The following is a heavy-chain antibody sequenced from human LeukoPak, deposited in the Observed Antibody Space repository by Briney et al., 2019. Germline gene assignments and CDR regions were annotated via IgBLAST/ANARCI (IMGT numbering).Heavy chain of an antibody. J-gene: IGHJ6*02. D-gene: IGHD1-1*01. V-gene: IGHV1-8*02. CDR1: GYTFTSYG. CDR3: ARDLSNNLIAYYYYGMDV. CDR2: MNPNSGNT. Sequence: ASVKVSCKASGYTFTSYGISWVRQAPGQGLEWMGWMNPNSGNTGYAQKFQGRVTMTRNTSISTAYMELSSLRSEDTAVYYCARDLSNNLIAYYYYGMDVWGQGTTVTVSS.